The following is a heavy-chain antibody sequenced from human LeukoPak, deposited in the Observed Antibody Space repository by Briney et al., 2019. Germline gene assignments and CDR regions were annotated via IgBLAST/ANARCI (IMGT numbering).Heavy chain of an antibody. V-gene: IGHV3-53*04. CDR2: IYSGDST. CDR1: GFTVSTNY. CDR3: ARDLRGGNFDY. J-gene: IGHJ4*02. Sequence: GGSLRLSCAASGFTVSTNYMSWVRQAPGKGLEWVSVIYSGDSTYYADSVKGRFTISRHSSKNTLYLQMNSLRAEDTAVYYCARDLRGGNFDYWGQGTLVTVSS. D-gene: IGHD2-15*01.